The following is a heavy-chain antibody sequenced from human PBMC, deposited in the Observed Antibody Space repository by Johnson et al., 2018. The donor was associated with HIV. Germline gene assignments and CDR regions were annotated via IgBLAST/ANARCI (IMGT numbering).Heavy chain of an antibody. D-gene: IGHD3-3*01. V-gene: IGHV3-33*08. Sequence: QVQLVESGGGVVQPGRSLRLSCAASGFTFSSYAMHWVRQAPGKGLEWVAVIWYDGSNKYYADSVKGRFTISRDNAKNSLYLQMNSLRAEDTAVYYCTRDQYNFWSGDAFDIWGQGTMVTVSS. CDR3: TRDQYNFWSGDAFDI. CDR1: GFTFSSYA. J-gene: IGHJ3*02. CDR2: IWYDGSNK.